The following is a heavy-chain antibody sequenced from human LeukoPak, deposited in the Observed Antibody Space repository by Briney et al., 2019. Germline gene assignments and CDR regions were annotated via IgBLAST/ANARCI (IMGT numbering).Heavy chain of an antibody. V-gene: IGHV1-2*02. CDR1: GFTFTGYY. J-gene: IGHJ4*02. Sequence: ASVKVSCKAFGFTFTGYYIFWVRHAPGQGLEWMGCINPQSGGATYAAKFQGRVIMTTEKSISTAYMVLSRMRTDDTAVYYCARRPRYGSGNYANNNWGQGTMVTVSS. D-gene: IGHD3-10*01. CDR3: ARRPRYGSGNYANNN. CDR2: INPQSGGA.